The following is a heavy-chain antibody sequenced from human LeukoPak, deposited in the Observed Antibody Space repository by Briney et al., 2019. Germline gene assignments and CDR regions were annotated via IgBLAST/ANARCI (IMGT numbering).Heavy chain of an antibody. J-gene: IGHJ4*02. V-gene: IGHV3-48*01. CDR1: GFTFSSYG. CDR2: ISSSSSTI. Sequence: GGSLRLSCAASGFTFSSYGMNWVRQAPGKGLEWVSYISSSSSTIYYADSVKGRFTISRDNAKNSLYLQMNSLRAEDTAVYYCARLDRYDSSGYEGGFDYWGQGTLVTVSS. CDR3: ARLDRYDSSGYEGGFDY. D-gene: IGHD3-22*01.